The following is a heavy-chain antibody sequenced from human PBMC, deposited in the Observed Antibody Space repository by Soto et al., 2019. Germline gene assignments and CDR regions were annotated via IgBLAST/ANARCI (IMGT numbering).Heavy chain of an antibody. V-gene: IGHV3-23*01. J-gene: IGHJ3*02. CDR1: GFTFSSYA. D-gene: IGHD3-3*01. CDR2: ISGSGGST. CDR3: AKELDGFGAFDI. Sequence: GGSIRLSCGASGFTFSSYAMSWVRQAPGKGLEWVSAISGSGGSTYYADSVKGRFTISRDNSKNTLYLQMNSLRAEDTAVYYCAKELDGFGAFDIWGQGTMVTVSS.